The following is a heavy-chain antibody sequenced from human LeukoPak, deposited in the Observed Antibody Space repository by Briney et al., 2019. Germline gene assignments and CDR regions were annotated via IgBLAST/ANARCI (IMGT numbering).Heavy chain of an antibody. CDR2: INPNSGGT. D-gene: IGHD3-22*01. CDR3: ARVFYDSSGYYYVHFDY. J-gene: IGHJ4*02. V-gene: IGHV1-2*02. CDR1: GYTFTGYY. Sequence: ASVKVSCKASGYTFTGYYMLWVRQAPGQGLEWMGWINPNSGGTNYAQKFQGRVTMTRDTSISTAYMELSRLRSDDTAVYYCARVFYDSSGYYYVHFDYWGQGTLVTVSS.